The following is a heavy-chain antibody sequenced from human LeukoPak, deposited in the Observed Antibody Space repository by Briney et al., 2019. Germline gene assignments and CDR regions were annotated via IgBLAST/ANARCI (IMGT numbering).Heavy chain of an antibody. J-gene: IGHJ5*02. V-gene: IGHV4-4*07. Sequence: SETLSLTCTVSGGSISSYYWSWIRQPPGKGLEWIGCIYTSGSTNYNPSLKSRVTMSVDTSKNQFSLKLSSVTAADTAVYYCARDLTCGSTSCHPPGQNWFDPWGQGTLVTVSS. CDR3: ARDLTCGSTSCHPPGQNWFDP. CDR2: IYTSGST. D-gene: IGHD2-2*01. CDR1: GGSISSYY.